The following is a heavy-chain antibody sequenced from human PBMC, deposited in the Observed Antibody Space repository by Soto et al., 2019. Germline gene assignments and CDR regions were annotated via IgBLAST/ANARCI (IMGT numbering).Heavy chain of an antibody. Sequence: SGGSLRLSCAASGFTFSSYAMSWVRQAPGKGLEWVSAISGSGGSTYYADSVKGRFTISRDNSKNTLYLQMNSLRAEDTAVYYCAKDLRFIGFLEWYLGGYFDYWGQGTLVTVSS. CDR1: GFTFSSYA. J-gene: IGHJ4*02. CDR2: ISGSGGST. CDR3: AKDLRFIGFLEWYLGGYFDY. D-gene: IGHD3-3*01. V-gene: IGHV3-23*01.